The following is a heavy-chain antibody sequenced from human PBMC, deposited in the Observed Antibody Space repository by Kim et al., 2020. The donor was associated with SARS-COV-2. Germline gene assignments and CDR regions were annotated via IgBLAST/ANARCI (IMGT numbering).Heavy chain of an antibody. V-gene: IGHV1-69*01. CDR3: AQCGGDFFHFEY. Sequence: PSYAQKFQGRVTITADESTNTAYLEMTSLTSDDTAVYYCAQCGGDFFHFEYWGQGTLVTVSS. CDR2: P. J-gene: IGHJ4*02. D-gene: IGHD2-21*02.